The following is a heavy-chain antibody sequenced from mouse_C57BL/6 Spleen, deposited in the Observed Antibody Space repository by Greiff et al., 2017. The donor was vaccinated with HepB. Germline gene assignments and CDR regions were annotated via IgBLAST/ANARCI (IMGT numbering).Heavy chain of an antibody. V-gene: IGHV5-9-1*02. CDR2: ISSGGDYI. D-gene: IGHD2-3*01. CDR3: TRAGGYFYWYFDV. Sequence: EVQLVESGEGLVKPGGSLKLSCAASGFTFSSYAMSWVRQTPEKRLEWVAYISSGGDYIYYADTVKGRFTIPRDNARNTLYLQMSSLKSEDTAMYYCTRAGGYFYWYFDVWGTGTTVTVSS. CDR1: GFTFSSYA. J-gene: IGHJ1*03.